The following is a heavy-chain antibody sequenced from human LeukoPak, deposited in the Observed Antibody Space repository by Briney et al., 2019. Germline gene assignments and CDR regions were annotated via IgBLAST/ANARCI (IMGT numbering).Heavy chain of an antibody. CDR1: GFTFSSYG. V-gene: IGHV3-33*01. Sequence: GGSLRLSCAASGFTFSSYGMHWVRQAPGQGLVWVAVICYDGSNKYYADSVKGRFTISRDNSKNTLYLQMNSLRAEDTAVYYCAIGGYSGYDLRSHWGQGTLVTVSS. D-gene: IGHD5-12*01. J-gene: IGHJ4*02. CDR2: ICYDGSNK. CDR3: AIGGYSGYDLRSH.